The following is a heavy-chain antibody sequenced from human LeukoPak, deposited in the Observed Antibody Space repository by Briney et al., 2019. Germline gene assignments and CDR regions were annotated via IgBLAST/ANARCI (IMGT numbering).Heavy chain of an antibody. CDR2: IIPIFGTA. V-gene: IGHV1-69*01. CDR1: GGTFSSYA. CDR3: ASWAPGSRYNWFDP. Sequence: SSVKVSCKASGGTFSSYAINWVRQAPGQGLEWMGGIIPIFGTANYAQKFQGRVTITADESTSTAYMELSSLRSEDTAVYYCASWAPGSRYNWFDPWGQGTLVTVSS. D-gene: IGHD3-10*01. J-gene: IGHJ5*02.